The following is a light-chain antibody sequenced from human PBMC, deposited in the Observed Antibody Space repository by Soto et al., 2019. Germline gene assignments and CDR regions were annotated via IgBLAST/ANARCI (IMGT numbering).Light chain of an antibody. J-gene: IGKJ1*01. CDR1: QSVSSN. V-gene: IGKV3-15*01. CDR3: QQYNNWPPWT. Sequence: EIVVTQYPATLSVSPGERATLSCRASQSVSSNLAWYQQKPGQAPRLLIYGASTRATGIPARFSGSGSGTEFTLTISSLQSEDFAVYYCQQYNNWPPWTLGQGTKVDIK. CDR2: GAS.